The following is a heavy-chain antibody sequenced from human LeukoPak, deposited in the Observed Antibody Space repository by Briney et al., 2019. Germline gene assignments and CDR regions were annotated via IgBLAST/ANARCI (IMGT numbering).Heavy chain of an antibody. CDR2: ISSNGGST. D-gene: IGHD5-24*01. CDR1: GFTFSSYA. V-gene: IGHV3-64*01. Sequence: PGRSLRLSCAASGFTFSSYAMHWVRQAPGKGLEYVSAISSNGGSTYYANSVKGRFTISRDNSKNTLYLQMGSLRAEDMAVYYCARDGRFRDGYNRALDAFDIWGQGTMVTVSS. J-gene: IGHJ3*02. CDR3: ARDGRFRDGYNRALDAFDI.